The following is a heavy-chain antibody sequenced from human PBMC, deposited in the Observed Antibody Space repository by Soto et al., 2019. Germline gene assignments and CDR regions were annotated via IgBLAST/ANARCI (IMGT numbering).Heavy chain of an antibody. Sequence: QVQLVQSGAEVKEPGDSVRVSCEASGYTFTAYYIHWVRQAPGQGLEWMGWINPKFGDTTYAQDFQGRLTLNRDMSISTVYMDLSRLTSDDTAIYYCARNMDYSYCPGSGNGHGVWGQGTTVNVFS. CDR3: ARNMDYSYCPGSGNGHGV. J-gene: IGHJ6*02. V-gene: IGHV1-2*02. CDR2: INPKFGDT. CDR1: GYTFTAYY. D-gene: IGHD6-25*01.